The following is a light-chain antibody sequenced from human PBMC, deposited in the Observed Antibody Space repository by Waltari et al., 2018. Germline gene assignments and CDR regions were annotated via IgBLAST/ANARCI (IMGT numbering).Light chain of an antibody. CDR3: QQCSTLPFT. CDR1: RDIDTY. V-gene: IGKV1-33*01. Sequence: DVQMTQSPSSLSASVGDRITITCQATRDIDTYLNWYHHKPGKAPKLLIYDADTLQRGVPSRFSGSGSGTHFSFTINNLQPDDFATYYCQQCSTLPFTFGGGT. J-gene: IGKJ4*01. CDR2: DAD.